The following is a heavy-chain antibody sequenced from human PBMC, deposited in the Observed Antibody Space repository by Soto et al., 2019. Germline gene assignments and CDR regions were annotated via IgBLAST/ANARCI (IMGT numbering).Heavy chain of an antibody. CDR3: ARDLPGTAVSY. CDR1: GGSVSSGSYY. CDR2: IYYSGST. V-gene: IGHV4-61*01. J-gene: IGHJ4*02. Sequence: QVQLQESGPGLVKPSETLSLTCTVSGGSVSSGSYYWSWIRQPPGKGLEWIGYIYYSGSTNYNPSRNRRVTVTVDTTNNQFPLKLSSGTAADTALYYWARDLPGTAVSYWGQGTLVTVSS.